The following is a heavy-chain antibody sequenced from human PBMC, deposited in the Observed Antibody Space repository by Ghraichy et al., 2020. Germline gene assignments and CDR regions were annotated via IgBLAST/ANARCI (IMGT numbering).Heavy chain of an antibody. D-gene: IGHD2-15*01. Sequence: SVKVSCKASGDIFSRHGISWVRQAPGQGLEWMGGIVPIFETIRYAQKFQGRVTITADESTSTAYMELSSLRSEDTAVYYCVRAHSDFCSSGSCLPPNWFDPWGQGILVTVSS. CDR2: IVPIFETI. J-gene: IGHJ5*02. CDR3: VRAHSDFCSSGSCLPPNWFDP. V-gene: IGHV1-69*13. CDR1: GDIFSRHG.